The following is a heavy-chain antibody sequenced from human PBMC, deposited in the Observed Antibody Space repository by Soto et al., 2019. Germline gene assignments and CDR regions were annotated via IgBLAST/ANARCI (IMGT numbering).Heavy chain of an antibody. CDR3: ARAEGDYYYGMDV. J-gene: IGHJ6*02. Sequence: GESLKISCNGSGYSFTIYCIGLVLQMPGKGLEWMGIIYPGDSDTRYSPSFQGQVTISADKSISTAYLQWSSLKASDTAMYYCARAEGDYYYGMDVWGQGTTVTVSS. V-gene: IGHV5-51*01. CDR1: GYSFTIYC. CDR2: IYPGDSDT.